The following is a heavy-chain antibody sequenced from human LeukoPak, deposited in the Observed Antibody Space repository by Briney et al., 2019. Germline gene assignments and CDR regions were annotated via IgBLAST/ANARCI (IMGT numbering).Heavy chain of an antibody. CDR3: ARGSWLAVAGDFDC. V-gene: IGHV1-2*02. CDR1: GGTFSSYA. J-gene: IGHJ4*02. CDR2: INPNSGGT. Sequence: ASVKVSCKASGGTFSSYAISWVRQAPGQGLEWMGWINPNSGGTNYAQKFQGRVTMTRDTSISTAYMELSRLRSDDTAVYYCARGSWLAVAGDFDCWGQGTLVTVSS. D-gene: IGHD6-19*01.